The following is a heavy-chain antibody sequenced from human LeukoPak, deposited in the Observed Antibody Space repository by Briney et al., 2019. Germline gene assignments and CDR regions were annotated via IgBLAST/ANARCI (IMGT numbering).Heavy chain of an antibody. J-gene: IGHJ4*02. CDR2: IRYDGSNK. CDR1: GFTFSSYG. CDR3: ANMLSTSRLS. D-gene: IGHD5/OR15-5a*01. V-gene: IGHV3-30*02. Sequence: GGSLRLSCAASGFTFSSYGMHWVRQAPGKGLEWVAFIRYDGSNKYYADSVKGRFTISRDNSKNTLYLQVNSLRAEDTAVYYCANMLSTSRLSWGQGTLVTVSS.